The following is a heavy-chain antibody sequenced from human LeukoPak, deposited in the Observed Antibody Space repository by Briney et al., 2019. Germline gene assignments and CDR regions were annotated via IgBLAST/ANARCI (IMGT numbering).Heavy chain of an antibody. Sequence: PSETLSLTCTVSGGSISSSSYYWGWIRQPPGKGLEWIGSIYYSGSTYYNPSLKSRVTISVDKPKNQFSLKVSSVTAADAGVYYCASGIAGCNGCWLDLWGQGTLVTVSS. V-gene: IGHV4-39*07. CDR2: IYYSGST. D-gene: IGHD6-13*01. J-gene: IGHJ5*02. CDR3: ASGIAGCNGCWLDL. CDR1: GGSISSSSYY.